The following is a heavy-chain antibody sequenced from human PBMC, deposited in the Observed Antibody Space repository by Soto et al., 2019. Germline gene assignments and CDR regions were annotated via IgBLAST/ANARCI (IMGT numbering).Heavy chain of an antibody. J-gene: IGHJ4*02. CDR1: GFTFDDYA. CDR3: AKSRWNDFQDIDY. Sequence: EVQLVESGGGLVQPGRSLRLSCAASGFTFDDYAMHWVRQAPGKGLEWVSGISWNSGSIGYADSVKGRFTISRDNAKNSLYLQMNSLRAEDTALYYCAKSRWNDFQDIDYWGQGTLVTVSS. CDR2: ISWNSGSI. V-gene: IGHV3-9*01. D-gene: IGHD1-1*01.